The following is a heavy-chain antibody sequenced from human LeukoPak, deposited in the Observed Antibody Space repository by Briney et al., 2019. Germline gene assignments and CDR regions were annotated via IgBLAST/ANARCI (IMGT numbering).Heavy chain of an antibody. CDR1: GYTFTTYG. CDR3: ARYSYGPFDY. Sequence: ASVKVFCKASGYTFTTYGISCVRQAPGQGLEWMGGITAHNSNTNDAQKFQNRVTMPTDTSTSTAYMELSRLKSDGAAVYYCARYSYGPFDYWGQGTLVTVSS. CDR2: ITAHNSNT. V-gene: IGHV1-18*01. D-gene: IGHD5-18*01. J-gene: IGHJ4*02.